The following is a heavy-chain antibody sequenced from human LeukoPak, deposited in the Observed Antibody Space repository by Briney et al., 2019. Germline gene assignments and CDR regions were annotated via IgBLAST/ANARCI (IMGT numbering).Heavy chain of an antibody. CDR3: AKERGGYYTWDAFDI. D-gene: IGHD3-3*01. CDR1: GFTFNSYA. J-gene: IGHJ3*02. CDR2: ISGSGGST. Sequence: GGSLTLSCSASGFTFNSYAMIWVGPAPGRERDGVAAISGSGGSTYYADSVKGRFTISRDNSKNTLYLQMNSLRAEDTAVYYCAKERGGYYTWDAFDIWGQGTMVTVSS. V-gene: IGHV3-23*01.